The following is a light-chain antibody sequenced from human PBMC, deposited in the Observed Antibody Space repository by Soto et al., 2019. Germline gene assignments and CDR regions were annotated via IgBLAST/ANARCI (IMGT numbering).Light chain of an antibody. V-gene: IGLV2-14*01. CDR1: SSDVGGYNY. J-gene: IGLJ1*01. Sequence: QSALTQPASVSGSPGQSITISCTGTSSDVGGYNYVSWYQQHPGKAPKLMIYDVSNRPSGVSNRFSGSKSGNTASLTISGLQAEDEADYYCISYTSSSTLDVFGTGTQLTV. CDR2: DVS. CDR3: ISYTSSSTLDV.